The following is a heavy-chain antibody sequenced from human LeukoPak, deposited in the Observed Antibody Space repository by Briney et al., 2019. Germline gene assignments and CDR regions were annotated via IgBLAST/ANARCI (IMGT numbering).Heavy chain of an antibody. V-gene: IGHV4-34*01. CDR1: GESFSGDY. CDR3: ARKPRGWFDP. Sequence: SETLSLTCAVYGESFSGDYWSWIRQPPGKGLEWIGEINHSGSTNDNPSLKSRVTISVGTSKNQFSLKLSSVTAADTAVYYCARKPRGWFDPWGQGTLVTVSS. J-gene: IGHJ5*02. CDR2: INHSGST.